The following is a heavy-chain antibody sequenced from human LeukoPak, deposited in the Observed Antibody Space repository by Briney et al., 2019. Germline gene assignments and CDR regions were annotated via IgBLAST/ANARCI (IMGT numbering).Heavy chain of an antibody. J-gene: IGHJ3*02. CDR1: GFTFRSYA. D-gene: IGHD7-27*01. Sequence: KTGGSLRLSCAASGFTFRSYAMSWVRQAPGKGLEWVSVISGSGDSTYYADSVKGRFTISRDNSKTTLYLQMNSLRAEDTAVYYCAKGNDWGYSAFDIWGQGTMVTVSS. CDR2: ISGSGDST. CDR3: AKGNDWGYSAFDI. V-gene: IGHV3-23*01.